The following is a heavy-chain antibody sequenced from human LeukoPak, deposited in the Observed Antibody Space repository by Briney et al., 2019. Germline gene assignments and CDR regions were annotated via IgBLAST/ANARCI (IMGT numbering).Heavy chain of an antibody. D-gene: IGHD3-10*01. CDR3: ARASVYYGSGSFDY. V-gene: IGHV3-21*01. J-gene: IGHJ4*02. CDR1: GFTFSSYG. Sequence: GGSLRLSCLASGFTFSSYGIHWVRQAPGKGLEWVSSISSSSSYIYYADSVKGRFTISRDNAKNSLYLQMNSLRAEDTAVYYCARASVYYGSGSFDYWGQGTLVTVSS. CDR2: ISSSSSYI.